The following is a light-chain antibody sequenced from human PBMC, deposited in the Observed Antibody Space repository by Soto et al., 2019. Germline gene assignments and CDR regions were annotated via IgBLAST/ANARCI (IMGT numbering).Light chain of an antibody. J-gene: IGLJ3*02. CDR2: DVS. Sequence: QSALTQPRSLSGSPGQSVTISCTGTSSDVGAYNYVSWYQQHPGKAPELMIYDVSKRPSGVPDRFSGSKSGNTASLTISGLQAADEADYYCCSYAGSYTWVFGGGTKVTVL. CDR3: CSYAGSYTWV. CDR1: SSDVGAYNY. V-gene: IGLV2-11*01.